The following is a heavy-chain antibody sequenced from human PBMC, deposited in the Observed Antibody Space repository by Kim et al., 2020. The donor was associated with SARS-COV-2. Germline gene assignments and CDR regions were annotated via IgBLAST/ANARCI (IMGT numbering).Heavy chain of an antibody. Sequence: GGSLRLSCVASGFTFTSYAMTWVRQAPGKALEWVSVISGAGDATHYADSAKGRFTISSDSSENTVYLQMSSLRVDDTAVYYCARSKIYSPEPFDPWGKGTLLSLYS. D-gene: IGHD5-12*01. CDR1: GFTFTSYA. CDR2: ISGAGDAT. V-gene: IGHV3-23*01. J-gene: IGHJ5*02. CDR3: ARSKIYSPEPFDP.